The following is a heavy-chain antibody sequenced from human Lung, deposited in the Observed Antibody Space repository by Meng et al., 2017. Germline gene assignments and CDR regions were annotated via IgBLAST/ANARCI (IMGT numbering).Heavy chain of an antibody. D-gene: IGHD6-13*01. CDR1: GFTFSSYG. CDR3: ARGRYSSSSAVVDY. J-gene: IGHJ4*02. Sequence: QVQLVDSGGGVVQPGRSLSRLCAASGFTFSSYGMLWARQAPGQGLEWVAVIWYDGSNKYYADSVKGRFTISRDNSKNTLYLQMNSLRAEDTAVYYCARGRYSSSSAVVDYWGQGTLVTVSS. CDR2: IWYDGSNK. V-gene: IGHV3-33*01.